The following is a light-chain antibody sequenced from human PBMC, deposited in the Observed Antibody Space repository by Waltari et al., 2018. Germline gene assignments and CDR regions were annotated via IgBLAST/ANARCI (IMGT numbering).Light chain of an antibody. V-gene: IGKV4-1*01. Sequence: DIVMTQSPDSLAVSLGEGATINCKSSQSVVYSSNNKNYLAWYQQKPGQPPKLLIYWASIRESGVPDRFSGSGSGTDFTRTISSLQAEDVAVYYCQQYYSTPFTFGPGTKVDIK. CDR1: QSVVYSSNNKNY. CDR2: WAS. J-gene: IGKJ3*01. CDR3: QQYYSTPFT.